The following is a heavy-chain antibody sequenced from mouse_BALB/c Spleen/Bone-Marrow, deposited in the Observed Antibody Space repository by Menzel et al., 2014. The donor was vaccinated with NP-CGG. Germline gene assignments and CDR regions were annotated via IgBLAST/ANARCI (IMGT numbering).Heavy chain of an antibody. J-gene: IGHJ3*01. CDR3: AREIITSFAY. CDR2: INPGSGGT. V-gene: IGHV1-54*01. Sequence: VKLMESGAELVRPGTSVKVSCKASGYAFTNHLIEWVKQRPGQGLEWIGVINPGSGGTNYNEKFKGKATLTADKSSSTAYMQLSSLTSDDSAVYFCAREIITSFAYWGQGTLVTVSA. CDR1: GYAFTNHL. D-gene: IGHD1-1*01.